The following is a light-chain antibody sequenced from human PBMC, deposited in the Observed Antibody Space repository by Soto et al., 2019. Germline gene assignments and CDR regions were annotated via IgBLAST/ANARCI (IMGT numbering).Light chain of an antibody. V-gene: IGLV3-21*01. Sequence: SYELTQPPSVSVAPGETVRITCRGNSIGGKSVHWYQQKPGQAPVLVIYYDSDRPSGIPERFSGSNSGNTATLTMSRVEAGDEADYYCQVWERSSDHVVFGGGTKLTVL. CDR1: SIGGKS. CDR2: YDS. J-gene: IGLJ2*01. CDR3: QVWERSSDHVV.